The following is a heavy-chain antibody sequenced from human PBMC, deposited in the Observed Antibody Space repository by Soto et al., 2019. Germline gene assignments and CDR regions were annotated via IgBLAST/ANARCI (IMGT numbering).Heavy chain of an antibody. CDR3: AAGGGLPRYY. CDR1: GGSISSSSYY. CDR2: MYYSGNT. D-gene: IGHD5-12*01. Sequence: SETLSLTCTVSGGSISSSSYYWGWIRQPPGKGLEWIGSMYYSGNTYYNQSLESRVTISVDTSKNQFSLKLSSVTAADTAVYYCAAGGGLPRYYWGQGTLVTVSS. V-gene: IGHV4-39*01. J-gene: IGHJ4*02.